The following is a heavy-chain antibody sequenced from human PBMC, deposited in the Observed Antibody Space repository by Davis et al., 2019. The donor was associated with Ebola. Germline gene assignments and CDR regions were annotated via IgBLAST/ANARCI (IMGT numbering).Heavy chain of an antibody. Sequence: GESLKISCAAYGVRGSSYWMSWVRQAPGKGLEWVANIKQDGSEKYYVDSVKGRFTISRDNAKNSLYLQMNSLRAEDTAVYYCAAYIAVAGNWFDPWGQGTLIPLSS. CDR1: GVRGSSYW. CDR2: IKQDGSEK. D-gene: IGHD6-19*01. CDR3: AAYIAVAGNWFDP. J-gene: IGHJ5*02. V-gene: IGHV3-7*01.